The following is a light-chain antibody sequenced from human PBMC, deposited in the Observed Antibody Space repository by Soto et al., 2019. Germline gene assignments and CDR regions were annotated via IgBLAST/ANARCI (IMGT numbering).Light chain of an antibody. CDR1: QSVKTN. CDR3: QQYNNWPYT. Sequence: ETVMTQSPATLSVSPGERPTLSCRASQSVKTNLAGYQQKPGQDPRLHIYGASTRATGVPARFSGSGSGTEFTLTISSLQSEDFAVYYCQQYNNWPYTFGQGTKLEIK. CDR2: GAS. V-gene: IGKV3-15*01. J-gene: IGKJ2*01.